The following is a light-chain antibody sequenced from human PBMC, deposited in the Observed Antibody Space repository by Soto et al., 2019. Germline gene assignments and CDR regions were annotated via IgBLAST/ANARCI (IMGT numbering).Light chain of an antibody. CDR3: QQRYNWPPIT. V-gene: IGKV3-11*01. CDR1: QSVSSY. CDR2: DAS. Sequence: EIVLTQSPATLSLSPGERATLSCRASQSVSSYLAWYQQKPGKAPRLLIYDASNRDTGIPARFSGSGSGTDFTITISSREPEDVAVYYCQQRYNWPPITFGQGTRLEIK. J-gene: IGKJ5*01.